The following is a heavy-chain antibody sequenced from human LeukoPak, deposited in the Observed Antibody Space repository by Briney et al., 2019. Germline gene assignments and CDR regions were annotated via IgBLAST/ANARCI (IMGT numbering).Heavy chain of an antibody. V-gene: IGHV1-2*02. CDR2: INPNSGGT. CDR3: ARASWNWDPGEFDP. CDR1: GYTFTGYY. J-gene: IGHJ5*02. Sequence: GASVKVSCKASGYTFTGYYMHWVRQAPGQGLEWMGWINPNSGGTNYAQKFQGRVTMTRDTSISTAYMELSRLRSDDTAVYYCARASWNWDPGEFDPWGQGTLVTVSS. D-gene: IGHD1-7*01.